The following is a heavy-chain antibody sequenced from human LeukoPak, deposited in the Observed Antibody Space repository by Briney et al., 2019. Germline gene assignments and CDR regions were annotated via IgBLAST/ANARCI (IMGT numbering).Heavy chain of an antibody. CDR3: ARLGSTGYPFDY. Sequence: ASVKVSCKASGYTFTSYDINWVRQATGQGLEWMGWMNPNSGNTGYAQKFQGRVTMTRNTSISTAYMELSSLRSEDTAVYYCARLGSTGYPFDYWGQGTLVTVSS. V-gene: IGHV1-8*01. CDR2: MNPNSGNT. J-gene: IGHJ4*02. D-gene: IGHD6-25*01. CDR1: GYTFTSYD.